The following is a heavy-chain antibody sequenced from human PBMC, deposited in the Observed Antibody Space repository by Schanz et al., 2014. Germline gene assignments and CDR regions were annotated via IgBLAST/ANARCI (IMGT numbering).Heavy chain of an antibody. D-gene: IGHD3-22*01. CDR1: GVTFSSYA. CDR2: ISGSGAST. Sequence: EVQLLESGGGFVQPGGSLRLSCVASGVTFSSYAMSWVRQASGKGLEWVSAISGSGASTYYADSVKGRFTISRDNSKNTLYLQMNSLRAEDTGVYYCARGREVVAKSFDVWGQGTMVTVSS. CDR3: ARGREVVAKSFDV. V-gene: IGHV3-23*01. J-gene: IGHJ3*01.